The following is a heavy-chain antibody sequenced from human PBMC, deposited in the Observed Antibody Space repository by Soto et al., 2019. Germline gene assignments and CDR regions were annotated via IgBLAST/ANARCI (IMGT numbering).Heavy chain of an antibody. Sequence: GASVKVSFKASGYTFTSYGISWLRQAPGQGLEWMGWISAYNGNTNYAQKLQGRVTMTTDTSTSTAYMELRSLRSDDTAVYYCARAPGDYYGSGSYPKTNNWFDPWGQGTLVTVS. CDR2: ISAYNGNT. CDR1: GYTFTSYG. D-gene: IGHD3-10*01. CDR3: ARAPGDYYGSGSYPKTNNWFDP. J-gene: IGHJ5*02. V-gene: IGHV1-18*01.